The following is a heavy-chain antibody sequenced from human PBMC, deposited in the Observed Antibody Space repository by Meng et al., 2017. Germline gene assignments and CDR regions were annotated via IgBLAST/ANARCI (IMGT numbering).Heavy chain of an antibody. V-gene: IGHV1-2*06. CDR2: IDPKDGDT. J-gene: IGHJ4*02. CDR1: GYNFPDYY. D-gene: IGHD6-13*01. Sequence: QVPVVQSGAEVKKPGPSVKVSRKPSGYNFPDYYIHWVRQAPGQGLEWMGRIDPKDGDTHYAQKFQGRVTMTGDTSISTAYMDLSGLRSDDTAVYYCARDEDISAAGKLFGDYWGQGTLVTVSS. CDR3: ARDEDISAAGKLFGDY.